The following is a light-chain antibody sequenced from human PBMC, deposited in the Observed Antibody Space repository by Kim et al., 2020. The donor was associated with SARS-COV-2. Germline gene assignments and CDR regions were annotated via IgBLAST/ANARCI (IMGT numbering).Light chain of an antibody. J-gene: IGLJ3*02. CDR1: SGHSSYI. Sequence: SSVKLTCTLVSGHSSYIIAWHQQQPGKATRYLMKLEGSGSYNKGSGVPDRFSGSSSGADRYLTISNLQSEDEADYYCETWDSNTWVFGGGTQLTVL. V-gene: IGLV4-60*03. CDR2: LEGSGSY. CDR3: ETWDSNTWV.